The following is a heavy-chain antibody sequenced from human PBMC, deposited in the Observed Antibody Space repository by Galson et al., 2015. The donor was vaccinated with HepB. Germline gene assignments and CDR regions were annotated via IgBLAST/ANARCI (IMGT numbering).Heavy chain of an antibody. Sequence: SVKVSCKASGFTLSSSAVQWVRQARGQRLEWIGWIVVGSGNTNSAQGFQDRVLITRDMSANTVHMVLSSLRSDDTAVYYCAAGNVTTFGGMIVNYYHYGMDVWGQGTTVTVSS. CDR2: IVVGSGNT. CDR1: GFTLSSSA. CDR3: AAGNVTTFGGMIVNYYHYGMDV. J-gene: IGHJ6*01. V-gene: IGHV1-58*01. D-gene: IGHD3-16*02.